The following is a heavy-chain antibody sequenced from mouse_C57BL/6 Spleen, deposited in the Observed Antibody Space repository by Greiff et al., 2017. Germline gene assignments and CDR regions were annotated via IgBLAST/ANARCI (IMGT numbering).Heavy chain of an antibody. CDR3: AREDYGSSLRYAMDY. J-gene: IGHJ4*01. CDR2: IYPRSGNT. D-gene: IGHD1-1*01. Sequence: VKLMESGAELARPGASVKLSCKASGYTFTSYGISWVKQRTGQGLEWIGEIYPRSGNTYYNEKFKGKATLTADKSSSTAYMELRSLTSEDSAVYFCAREDYGSSLRYAMDYWGQGTSVTVSS. V-gene: IGHV1-81*01. CDR1: GYTFTSYG.